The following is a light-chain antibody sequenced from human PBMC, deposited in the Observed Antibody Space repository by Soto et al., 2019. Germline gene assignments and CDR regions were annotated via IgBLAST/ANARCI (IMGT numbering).Light chain of an antibody. CDR2: SAS. CDR1: QSFSSE. CDR3: QQDNDWPLT. Sequence: EIVMTQSPATLSVSPGERVTLSCRASQSFSSELAWYQQKPGQAPRLLIYSASTRATGVPVRFSGTGSGTEFTLTIGSLQSEDFATYYCQQDNDWPLTFGGGTKVEIK. V-gene: IGKV3-15*01. J-gene: IGKJ4*01.